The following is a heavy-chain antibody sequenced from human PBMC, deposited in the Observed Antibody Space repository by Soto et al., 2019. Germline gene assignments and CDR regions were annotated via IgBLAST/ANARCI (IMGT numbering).Heavy chain of an antibody. V-gene: IGHV3-23*01. J-gene: IGHJ5*01. CDR1: GFPFSNYV. D-gene: IGHD3-10*01. CDR3: VKKIIREVGSDCFDS. Sequence: GGSLRLSCTASGFPFSNYVLNWVRQAPGKGLEWVATISADGRGTYYPDSVKGRFTVSRDNSKNTLYLQMNSLRAEDTAVYYCVKKIIREVGSDCFDSWGQGTLVTVSS. CDR2: ISADGRGT.